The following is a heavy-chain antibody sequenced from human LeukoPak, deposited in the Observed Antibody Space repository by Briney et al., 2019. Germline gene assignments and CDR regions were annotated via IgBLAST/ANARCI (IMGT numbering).Heavy chain of an antibody. Sequence: SETLSLTCTVSGGSINGYYWSWIRRPAGKGLEWIGRIYNSESINYNPSLKSRVTMSIDTSKNLFSLKLNSVTAADTAVYYCARDRSSSYTRDWFDPWGQGALVTVSS. J-gene: IGHJ5*02. CDR3: ARDRSSSYTRDWFDP. CDR2: IYNSESI. D-gene: IGHD6-13*01. V-gene: IGHV4-4*07. CDR1: GGSINGYY.